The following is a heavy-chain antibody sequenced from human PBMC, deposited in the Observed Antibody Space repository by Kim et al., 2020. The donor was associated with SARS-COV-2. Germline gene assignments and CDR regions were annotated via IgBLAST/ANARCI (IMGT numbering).Heavy chain of an antibody. V-gene: IGHV3-49*03. CDR1: GFTFGDYA. CDR2: IRSKAYGGTT. CDR3: TRDDDTAHIDYYYYYYMDV. J-gene: IGHJ6*03. Sequence: GGSLRLSCTASGFTFGDYAMSWFRQAPGKGLEWVGFIRSKAYGGTTEYAASVKGRFTISRDDSKSIAYLQMNSLKTEDTAVYYCTRDDDTAHIDYYYYYYMDVWGKGTTVTVSS. D-gene: IGHD5-18*01.